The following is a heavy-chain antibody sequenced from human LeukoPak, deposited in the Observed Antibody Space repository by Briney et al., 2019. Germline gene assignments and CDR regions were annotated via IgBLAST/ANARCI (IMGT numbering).Heavy chain of an antibody. J-gene: IGHJ4*02. V-gene: IGHV3-23*01. CDR3: ARALIGYYFDY. CDR1: GFTFSTYA. Sequence: GGSLRLSCAASGFTFSTYAMSWVRQIPGKGLEWVSAISGSDDGTYYADSVKGRFTISRDNSRNTLYLQMNSLRAEDTAVYYCARALIGYYFDYWGQGTLVTVSS. D-gene: IGHD2-8*01. CDR2: ISGSDDGT.